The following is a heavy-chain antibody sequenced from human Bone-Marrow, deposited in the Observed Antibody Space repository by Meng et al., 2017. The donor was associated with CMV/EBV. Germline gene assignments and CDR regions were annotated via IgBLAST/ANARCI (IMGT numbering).Heavy chain of an antibody. V-gene: IGHV1-69*05. CDR2: IIPIFGTA. J-gene: IGHJ4*02. D-gene: IGHD3-22*01. CDR1: GYTLTELS. CDR3: ARGRSYYDSSGYFDY. Sequence: SVKVSCKVSGYTLTELSMHWVRQAPGQGLEWMGGIIPIFGTANYAQKFQGRVTITTDESTSTAYMELSSLRSEDTAVYYCARGRSYYDSSGYFDYWGQGTLVTVSS.